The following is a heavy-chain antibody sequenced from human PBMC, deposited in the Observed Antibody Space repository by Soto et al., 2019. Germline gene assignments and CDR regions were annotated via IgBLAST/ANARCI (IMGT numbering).Heavy chain of an antibody. D-gene: IGHD2-15*01. V-gene: IGHV3-30*18. Sequence: PGGSLRLSCAASGFTFSCYSMNWVRQAPGKGLEWVAVISYDGSDKYYADSVKGRFTISRDNSKNTLYLQMNSLRAEDTAVYYCAKGDYCSGGSCYAGGAFDIWGQGTMVTVSS. CDR3: AKGDYCSGGSCYAGGAFDI. J-gene: IGHJ3*02. CDR1: GFTFSCYS. CDR2: ISYDGSDK.